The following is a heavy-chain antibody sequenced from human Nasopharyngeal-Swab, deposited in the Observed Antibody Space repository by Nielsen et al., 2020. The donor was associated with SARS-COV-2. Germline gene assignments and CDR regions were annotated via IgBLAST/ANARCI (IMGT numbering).Heavy chain of an antibody. CDR2: IYYSGST. V-gene: IGHV4-31*03. J-gene: IGHJ2*01. CDR3: ARSPSPHITMIVVVTHWYFDL. Sequence: SETLSLTCTVSGGSISSGGYYWSWIRQHPGKDLEWIGYIYYSGSTYYNPSLKSRVTISVDTSKNQFSLKLSSVTAADTAVYYCARSPSPHITMIVVVTHWYFDLWGRGTPVTVSS. CDR1: GGSISSGGYY. D-gene: IGHD3-22*01.